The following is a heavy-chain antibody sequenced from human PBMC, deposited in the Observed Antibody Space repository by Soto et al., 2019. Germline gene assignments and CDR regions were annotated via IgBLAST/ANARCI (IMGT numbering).Heavy chain of an antibody. CDR2: IIPLFGTA. CDR1: GGAFSRYA. CDR3: ARNYGHACSGDNCYFYF. D-gene: IGHD2-15*01. Sequence: QVQLVQSGAEVNKPGSSVKVSCKASGGAFSRYAINWVRQAPGHGLEWMGGIIPLFGTAKYAQKFQDRVTITADESTSTAHMELRSLRSEDTAVYYCARNYGHACSGDNCYFYFWGQGTLVTVSS. J-gene: IGHJ4*02. V-gene: IGHV1-69*01.